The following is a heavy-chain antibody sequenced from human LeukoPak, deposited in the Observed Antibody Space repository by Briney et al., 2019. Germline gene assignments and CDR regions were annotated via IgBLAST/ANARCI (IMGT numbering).Heavy chain of an antibody. CDR3: ARGRSLRYAFDI. V-gene: IGHV3-21*01. D-gene: IGHD1-1*01. Sequence: GGSLRLSCAASGFTFSSYSMNWVRQAPGKGLEWVSSISSSSSYIYYADSVKGRFTISRDNAKNSLYLQMNSLRAEDTAVYYCARGRSLRYAFDIWGQGTMVTVSS. CDR2: ISSSSSYI. CDR1: GFTFSSYS. J-gene: IGHJ3*02.